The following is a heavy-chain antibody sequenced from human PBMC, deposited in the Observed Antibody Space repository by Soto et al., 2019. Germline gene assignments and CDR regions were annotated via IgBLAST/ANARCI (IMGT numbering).Heavy chain of an antibody. CDR2: INPNTGGT. CDR1: GYTFTAYY. CDR3: ARGYSYHMDV. Sequence: ASVKVSCKASGYTFTAYYMHWVRQAPGQGLEWMGWINPNTGGTNYAKNFQGWVTMTRDTSISTAYMELSRLTSDDTAVYYCARGYSYHMDVWGQGTTVTVSS. J-gene: IGHJ6*02. V-gene: IGHV1-2*04.